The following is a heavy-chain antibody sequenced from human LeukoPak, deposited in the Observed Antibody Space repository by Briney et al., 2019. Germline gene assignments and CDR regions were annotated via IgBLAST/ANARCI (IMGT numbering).Heavy chain of an antibody. V-gene: IGHV3-73*01. Sequence: GGSLRPSCAASGFTFSGSAMHWVRQASGKGLEWVGRIRSKANSYATAYAASVTGRFTISRDDSKNTAYLQMNSLETEDTAVYYCASPYCSDGVGYPGYWGQGALVTVSS. CDR2: IRSKANSYAT. CDR3: ASPYCSDGVGYPGY. D-gene: IGHD2-8*01. CDR1: GFTFSGSA. J-gene: IGHJ4*02.